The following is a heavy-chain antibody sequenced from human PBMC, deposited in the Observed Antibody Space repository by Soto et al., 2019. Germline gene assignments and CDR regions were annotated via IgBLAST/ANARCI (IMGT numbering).Heavy chain of an antibody. Sequence: SDTMSLTCTVSGVYISSSYLSLIRQPPGKDLEWIGYIYYTGSTYYSPSLKSRVIISLDASRTQFSLKLNSVTTADTAVYYCARDFWFEELSGGYYQYAMDVWGQGTTVTVSS. CDR3: ARDFWFEELSGGYYQYAMDV. CDR1: GVYISSSY. J-gene: IGHJ6*02. CDR2: IYYTGST. D-gene: IGHD3-10*01. V-gene: IGHV4-59*01.